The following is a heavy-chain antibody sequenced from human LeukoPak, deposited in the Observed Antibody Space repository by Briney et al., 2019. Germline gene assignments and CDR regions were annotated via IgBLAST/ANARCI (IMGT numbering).Heavy chain of an antibody. CDR1: GFTVSSNY. CDR2: IYSGGGT. D-gene: IGHD3-22*01. CDR3: ARSPYFDTSGYYFGGDQY. Sequence: GGSLRLSCAASGFTVSSNYMSWVRQAPGKGLEWVSVIYSGGGTYYADSVKGRFTISRDNSKNTLYLQMNSLRAEDTAVYYCARSPYFDTSGYYFGGDQYWGQGTLVTVSS. J-gene: IGHJ1*01. V-gene: IGHV3-66*01.